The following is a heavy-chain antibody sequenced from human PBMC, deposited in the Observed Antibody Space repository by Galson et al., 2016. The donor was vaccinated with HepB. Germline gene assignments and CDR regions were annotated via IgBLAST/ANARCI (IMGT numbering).Heavy chain of an antibody. CDR2: ISPTSKTV. CDR3: AREWTWNYGDYYFGLDV. J-gene: IGHJ6*02. V-gene: IGHV3-48*02. D-gene: IGHD1-7*01. CDR1: GFLFNTYS. Sequence: SLRLSCAASGFLFNTYSFNWVRQAPGKGLEWVSYISPTSKTVHYADSVRGRFTISRDYGNNSLYLEMKGLRDEDTAVYYCAREWTWNYGDYYFGLDVWGLGTPVSVS.